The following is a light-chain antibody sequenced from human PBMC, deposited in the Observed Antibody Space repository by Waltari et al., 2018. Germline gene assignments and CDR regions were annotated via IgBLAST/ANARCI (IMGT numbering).Light chain of an antibody. Sequence: DIQMTQSPSTLSASVGDRATVTCRASQSISSWLAWYQAKPGKAPKLLIYKASTLESGVPSRFSGSGSGTEFTLTISSLQPEDFATYYCQQYNTYSRTFGQGTKVEIK. J-gene: IGKJ1*01. CDR2: KAS. CDR1: QSISSW. V-gene: IGKV1-5*03. CDR3: QQYNTYSRT.